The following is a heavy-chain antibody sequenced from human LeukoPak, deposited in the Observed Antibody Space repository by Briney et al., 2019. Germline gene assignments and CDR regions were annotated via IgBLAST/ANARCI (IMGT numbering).Heavy chain of an antibody. D-gene: IGHD3-22*01. Sequence: GGSLRLSCAASEFTFSGSAMHWVRQASGKGLEWVGRIRSKANSYATAYSASVKGRFTISRDDSKNTAYLQINSLKTEDTAVYYCTRPRWGYYDSSGYNDAFDIWGQGTMVTVSS. CDR1: EFTFSGSA. CDR3: TRPRWGYYDSSGYNDAFDI. CDR2: IRSKANSYAT. J-gene: IGHJ3*02. V-gene: IGHV3-73*01.